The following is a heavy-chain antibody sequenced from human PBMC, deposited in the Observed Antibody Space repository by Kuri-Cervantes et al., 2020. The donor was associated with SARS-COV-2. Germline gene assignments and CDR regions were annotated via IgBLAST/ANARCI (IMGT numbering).Heavy chain of an antibody. V-gene: IGHV4-4*07. J-gene: IGHJ5*02. CDR1: GGSISSYY. Sequence: ESLKISCTVSGGSISSYYWSWIRQPAGKGLEWIGRIYTSGSTNYNPSLKSRVTISVDTSKNQFSLKLSSVTAADTAVYYCARRGCSSTSCRAFDPWGQGTLVTVSS. CDR2: IYTSGST. CDR3: ARRGCSSTSCRAFDP. D-gene: IGHD2-2*01.